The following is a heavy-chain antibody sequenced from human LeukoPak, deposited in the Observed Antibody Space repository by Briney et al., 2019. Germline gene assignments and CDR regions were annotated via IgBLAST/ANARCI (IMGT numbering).Heavy chain of an antibody. D-gene: IGHD3-22*01. CDR2: INPNSGGT. J-gene: IGHJ4*02. Sequence: ASVKVSCKASGYTFTGYYMHWVRLAPGQGLEWMGWINPNSGGTNYAQKFRGRVTMTRDTSISTAYMELSRLRSDDTAVYYCARDYYDSSGYLYNWGQGTLVTVSS. CDR3: ARDYYDSSGYLYN. V-gene: IGHV1-2*02. CDR1: GYTFTGYY.